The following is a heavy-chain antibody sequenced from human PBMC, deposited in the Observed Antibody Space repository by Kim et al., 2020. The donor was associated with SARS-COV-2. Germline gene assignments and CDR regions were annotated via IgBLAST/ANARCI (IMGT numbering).Heavy chain of an antibody. CDR3: AKALDVLVVYANDFDY. Sequence: SVKSRCTITRDNDKNTQYLQMDSLRAEDTDVYYCAKALDVLVVYANDFDYWGQGTLVTVSS. J-gene: IGHJ4*02. D-gene: IGHD2-8*02. V-gene: IGHV3-23*01.